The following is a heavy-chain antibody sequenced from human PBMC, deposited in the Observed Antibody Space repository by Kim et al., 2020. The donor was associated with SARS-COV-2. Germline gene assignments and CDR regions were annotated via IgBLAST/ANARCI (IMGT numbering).Heavy chain of an antibody. J-gene: IGHJ6*02. CDR1: GFTFSSYW. D-gene: IGHD3-10*01. CDR3: ARELLTMVRGANSSPGYYYYYGMDV. CDR2: IKQDGSEK. V-gene: IGHV3-7*03. Sequence: GGSLRLSCAASGFTFSSYWMSWVRQAPGKGLEWVANIKQDGSEKYYVDSVKGRFTISRDNAKNSLYLQMNSLRAEDTAVYYCARELLTMVRGANSSPGYYYYYGMDVWGQGTTVTVSS.